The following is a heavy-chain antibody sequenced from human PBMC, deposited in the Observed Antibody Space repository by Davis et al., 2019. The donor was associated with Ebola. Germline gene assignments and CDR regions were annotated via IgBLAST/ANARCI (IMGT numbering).Heavy chain of an antibody. D-gene: IGHD1-26*01. J-gene: IGHJ3*02. V-gene: IGHV3-11*01. CDR2: ISCSGSTI. CDR1: GFTFSDYY. Sequence: GESLKISCAASGFTFSDYYMSWIRQAPGKGLEWVSYISCSGSTIYYADSVKGRFTISRDNDKKSLYLQMNSLRAEDTAVYYCARSSGSYYDAFDIWGQGTMVTVSS. CDR3: ARSSGSYYDAFDI.